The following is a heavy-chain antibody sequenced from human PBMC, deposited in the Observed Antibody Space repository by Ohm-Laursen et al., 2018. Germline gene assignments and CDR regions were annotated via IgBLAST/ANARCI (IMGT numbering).Heavy chain of an antibody. J-gene: IGHJ3*02. V-gene: IGHV1-46*01. D-gene: IGHD3-22*01. CDR3: ARGYYDSRGSAFEI. CDR1: GYIFTNYY. Sequence: GSSVKVSCKASGYIFTNYYMHWVRQAPGQGFEWMGILNPTRGGTRTSLSQRFQDRVTMTRDTSASTAYMELSSLRSEDTAVYYCARGYYDSRGSAFEIWGQGTMATVSS. CDR2: LNPTRGGTRT.